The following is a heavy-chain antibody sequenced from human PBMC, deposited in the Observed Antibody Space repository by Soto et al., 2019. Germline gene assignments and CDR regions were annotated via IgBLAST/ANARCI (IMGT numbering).Heavy chain of an antibody. CDR2: INHSGST. CDR1: GGSFSGYY. V-gene: IGHV4-34*01. D-gene: IGHD3-9*01. J-gene: IGHJ4*02. Sequence: SETLSLTGGIYGGSFSGYYWSWIRQPPGKGLEWIGEINHSGSTNYNPSLKSRVTISVDTSKNQFSLKLSSVTAADTAVYYCASGPYYDILTGYYRPGYFDYWGQGTLVTVSS. CDR3: ASGPYYDILTGYYRPGYFDY.